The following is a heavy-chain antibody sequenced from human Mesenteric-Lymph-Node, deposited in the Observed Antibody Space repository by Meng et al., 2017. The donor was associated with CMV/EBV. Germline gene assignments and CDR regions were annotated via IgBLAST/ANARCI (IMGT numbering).Heavy chain of an antibody. CDR1: GFTFDDSA. Sequence: SLKISCAASGFTFDDSAIHWVRQAPGKGLEWVSGIHWNGDSLGYADSVKGRFTISRDNSKNSLYLQMNSLRTEDTALYFCGKDTLDRTGQIDYWGQGTLVTVSS. D-gene: IGHD3/OR15-3a*01. V-gene: IGHV3-9*01. CDR2: IHWNGDSL. CDR3: GKDTLDRTGQIDY. J-gene: IGHJ4*02.